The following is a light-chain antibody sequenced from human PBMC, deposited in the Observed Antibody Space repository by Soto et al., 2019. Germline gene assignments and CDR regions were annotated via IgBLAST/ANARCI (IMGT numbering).Light chain of an antibody. J-gene: IGLJ2*01. CDR3: CSYAGNRVI. V-gene: IGLV1-40*01. CDR2: GNR. CDR1: NSNLGAGYD. Sequence: QSVLTQPPSVSGAPGQRVTISCTGNNSNLGAGYDVHWYQQLPGAAPKLVIFGNRNRPSGVPERFSGSKSGTSASLAITGLQAEDEADYYCCSYAGNRVIFGGGTKLTVL.